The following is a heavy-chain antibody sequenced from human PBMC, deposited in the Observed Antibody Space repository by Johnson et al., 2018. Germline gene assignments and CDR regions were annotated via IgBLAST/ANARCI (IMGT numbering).Heavy chain of an antibody. CDR1: GFAFSRSG. Sequence: QVQLVEAGGGVVQPGRSLRLSCAASGFAFSRSGMHWFRQAPGKGLEWVGLISHDGSAHYYTVSVKGRFTISRDNSKNILYLQMNSLRAEDTAVYYCAREWHTGFDIWGQGTTVTVSS. CDR3: AREWHTGFDI. J-gene: IGHJ3*02. D-gene: IGHD5-24*01. V-gene: IGHV3-30*03. CDR2: ISHDGSAH.